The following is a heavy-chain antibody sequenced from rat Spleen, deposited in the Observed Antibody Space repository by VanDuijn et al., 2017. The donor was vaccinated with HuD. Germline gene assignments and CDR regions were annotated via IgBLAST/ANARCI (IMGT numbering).Heavy chain of an antibody. CDR1: GFTFSDYN. J-gene: IGHJ4*01. CDR2: IIYDGSRT. V-gene: IGHV5-7*01. Sequence: EVQLVESGGGLVQPGRSLKLSCVASGFTFSDYNMAWVRQAPKKGLEWVATIIYDGSRTYYRDSVKGRFTISRDNAKSTLYLQMDSLRSEDTASYYCARHHYDGYYHGPVFGVMDAWGQGPSVTVSS. CDR3: ARHHYDGYYHGPVFGVMDA. D-gene: IGHD1-12*03.